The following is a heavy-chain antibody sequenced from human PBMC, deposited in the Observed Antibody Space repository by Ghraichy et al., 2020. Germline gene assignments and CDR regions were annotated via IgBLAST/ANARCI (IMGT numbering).Heavy chain of an antibody. V-gene: IGHV4-30-2*01. D-gene: IGHD4-17*01. CDR3: ARDKGYGDYWAYFDY. CDR1: GGSISSGGYS. CDR2: IYHSGST. J-gene: IGHJ4*02. Sequence: SETLSLTCAVSGGSISSGGYSWSWIRQPPGKGLEWIGYIYHSGSTYYNPSLKSRVTISVDRSKNQFSLKLSSVTAADTAVYYCARDKGYGDYWAYFDYWGQGTLVTVSS.